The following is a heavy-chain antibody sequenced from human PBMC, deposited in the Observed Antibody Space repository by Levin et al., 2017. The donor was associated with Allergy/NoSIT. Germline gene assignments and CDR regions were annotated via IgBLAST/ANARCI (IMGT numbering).Heavy chain of an antibody. J-gene: IGHJ4*02. Sequence: ASVKVSCKASGYTFTGYYMHWVRQAPGQGLEWMGWINPNSGGTNYAQKFQGRVTMTRDTSISTAYMELSRLRSDDTAVYYCARVACSGGSCYPPDYWGQGTLVTVSS. CDR1: GYTFTGYY. CDR2: INPNSGGT. CDR3: ARVACSGGSCYPPDY. D-gene: IGHD2-15*01. V-gene: IGHV1-2*02.